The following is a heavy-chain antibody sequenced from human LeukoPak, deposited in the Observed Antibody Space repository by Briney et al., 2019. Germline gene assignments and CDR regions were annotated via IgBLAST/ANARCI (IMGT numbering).Heavy chain of an antibody. J-gene: IGHJ4*02. CDR3: ARGGDYYGSGSYYNAMYYFDY. V-gene: IGHV3-48*04. D-gene: IGHD3-10*01. CDR2: ISSSSGAI. Sequence: QPGGSLRLSCAASGFTLSSYSMNWVRQAPGKGRVWVSYISSSSGAIYYAESVKGRFTISRDNAKNSLYLQMNSLRAEDTALYYCARGGDYYGSGSYYNAMYYFDYWGQGTLVTVSS. CDR1: GFTLSSYS.